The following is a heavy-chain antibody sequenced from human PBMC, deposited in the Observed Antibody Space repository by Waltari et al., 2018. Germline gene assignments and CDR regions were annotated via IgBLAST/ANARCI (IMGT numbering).Heavy chain of an antibody. CDR1: GFTVSSNY. V-gene: IGHV3-53*01. Sequence: EVQLVESGGGLIQPGGSLRLSCAASGFTVSSNYMSWVRQAPGKGLEWVSVIYSGGSTYYADSWKGRFTISRDNSKNTLYLQMNSLRAEDTAVYYCARGVQGYCSSTSCYEPDYWGQGTLVTVSS. CDR3: ARGVQGYCSSTSCYEPDY. D-gene: IGHD2-2*01. CDR2: IYSGGST. J-gene: IGHJ4*02.